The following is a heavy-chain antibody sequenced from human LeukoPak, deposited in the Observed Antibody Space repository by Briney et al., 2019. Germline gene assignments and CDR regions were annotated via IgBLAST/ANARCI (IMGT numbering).Heavy chain of an antibody. CDR2: ISTSSRSI. D-gene: IGHD2-2*01. V-gene: IGHV3-21*01. Sequence: GGSLRLSCAASGLTFSSFDMNSVRQAPGKGLELVSSISTSSRSIYYRDSVKGRFTISRDDAKNSLYLQMNSLRVEDTAVYYCARADCSGSTCYLRRSWFDPWGQGTLVTVSS. J-gene: IGHJ5*02. CDR3: ARADCSGSTCYLRRSWFDP. CDR1: GLTFSSFD.